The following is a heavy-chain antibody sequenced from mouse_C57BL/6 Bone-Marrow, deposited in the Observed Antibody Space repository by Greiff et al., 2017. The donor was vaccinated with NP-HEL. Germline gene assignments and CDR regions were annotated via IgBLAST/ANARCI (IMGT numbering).Heavy chain of an antibody. CDR1: GYTFTSYW. V-gene: IGHV1-64*01. CDR2: IHPNSGST. D-gene: IGHD2-1*01. Sequence: QVHVKQPGAELVKPGASVKLSCKASGYTFTSYWMHWVKQRPGQGLEWIGMIHPNSGSTNYNEKFKSKATLTVDKSSSTAYMQLSSLTSEDSAVYYCASTMPPTGFAYWGQGTLVTVSA. J-gene: IGHJ3*01. CDR3: ASTMPPTGFAY.